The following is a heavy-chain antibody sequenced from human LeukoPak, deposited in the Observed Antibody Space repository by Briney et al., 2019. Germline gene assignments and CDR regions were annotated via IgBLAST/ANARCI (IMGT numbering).Heavy chain of an antibody. V-gene: IGHV3-21*01. J-gene: IGHJ3*01. D-gene: IGHD6-6*01. Sequence: KPGGSLRLSCAASGFAFSSYSMNWVRQAPGKGLEWVSSISSSSSYIYYADSVKGRFTISRDNAKNSLYLQMNSLRAEDTAVYYCARTGSSSSQDAFDLWGQGTMVTVSS. CDR1: GFAFSSYS. CDR2: ISSSSSYI. CDR3: ARTGSSSSQDAFDL.